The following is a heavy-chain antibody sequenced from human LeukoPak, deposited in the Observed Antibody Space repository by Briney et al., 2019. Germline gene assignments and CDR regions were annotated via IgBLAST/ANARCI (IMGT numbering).Heavy chain of an antibody. CDR2: IYYSGST. V-gene: IGHV4-59*12. CDR1: GGSISSYY. Sequence: SETLSLTCTVSGGSISSYYWSWIRQPPGKGLEWIGYIYYSGSTNYNPSLKSRVTISVDTSKNQFSLKLSSVTAADTAVYYCARGVRGVFYYYYYMDVWGKGTTVTVSS. CDR3: ARGVRGVFYYYYYMDV. D-gene: IGHD3-10*01. J-gene: IGHJ6*03.